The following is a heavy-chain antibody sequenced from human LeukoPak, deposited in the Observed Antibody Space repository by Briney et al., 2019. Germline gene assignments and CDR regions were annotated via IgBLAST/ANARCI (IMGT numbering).Heavy chain of an antibody. CDR3: ARVGRKSRHAFDI. CDR1: GYTFTSYD. J-gene: IGHJ3*02. CDR2: MNPNSGNT. V-gene: IGHV1-8*01. Sequence: ASVKVSCKASGYTFTSYDINWVRQATGQGLEWMGWMNPNSGNTGYAQKFQGRGTMTRNTSISTAYMELSSLRSEDTAVYYCARVGRKSRHAFDIWGQGTMVTVSS. D-gene: IGHD3-10*01.